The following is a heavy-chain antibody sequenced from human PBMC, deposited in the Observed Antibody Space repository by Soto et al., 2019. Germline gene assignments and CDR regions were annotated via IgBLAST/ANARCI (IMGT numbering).Heavy chain of an antibody. CDR3: ASRVSLVRAVWCFDP. CDR1: GGSITSGDHY. V-gene: IGHV4-30-4*01. CDR2: IYYSGST. D-gene: IGHD3-10*01. J-gene: IGHJ5*02. Sequence: PSETLSLTCTVSGGSITSGDHYWTWIRQSPGKGLEWIGHIYYSGSTYYNPSLKSRLTISLDTSKNQFSLNLSSVTAADTAVYYCASRVSLVRAVWCFDPWGQGTLVTVSS.